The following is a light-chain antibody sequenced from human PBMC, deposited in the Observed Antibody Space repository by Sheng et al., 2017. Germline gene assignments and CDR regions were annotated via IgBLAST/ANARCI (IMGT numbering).Light chain of an antibody. V-gene: IGKV3-20*01. CDR1: QSVNNNF. CDR2: GAS. CDR3: HQYGTSPLFT. J-gene: IGKJ3*01. Sequence: ENVLTQSPGTLSLSPGERATLSCRASQSVNNNFLAWYQHKPGQAPRLLIYGASNRATGIPLRFSGSGSGTDFTLTISRLEPEDFAVYYCHQYGTSPLFTFGPGTKVVF.